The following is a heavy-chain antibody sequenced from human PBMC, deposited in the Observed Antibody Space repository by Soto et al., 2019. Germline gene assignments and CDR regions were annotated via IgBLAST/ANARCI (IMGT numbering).Heavy chain of an antibody. CDR3: ATGAAVTMETDC. CDR1: GFTFSSHW. V-gene: IGHV3-74*01. J-gene: IGHJ4*02. D-gene: IGHD4-17*01. CDR2: INSDESRM. Sequence: EVHLVESGGGLVQAGGSLRLSCAASGFTFSSHWMHWVRQVPGKGLVWFSRINSDESRMSYADSVKGRFTISRDNSKNTLYLQMNSLTAEDTAVYYCATGAAVTMETDCWGQGTLVTVSS.